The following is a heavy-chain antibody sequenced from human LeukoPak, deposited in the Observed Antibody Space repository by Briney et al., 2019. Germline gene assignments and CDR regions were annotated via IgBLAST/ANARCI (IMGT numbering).Heavy chain of an antibody. D-gene: IGHD1-1*01. J-gene: IGHJ4*02. V-gene: IGHV4-59*11. Sequence: SETLSLTCAVSGGSFSSHSWSWIRQPPGKGLEWIGYILYNGDTNYNPSLRGRVTFSVDTSRKQVSLKLTSATAADTAVYYCARTGFGFDYWGQGALVTVSS. CDR2: ILYNGDT. CDR3: ARTGFGFDY. CDR1: GGSFSSHS.